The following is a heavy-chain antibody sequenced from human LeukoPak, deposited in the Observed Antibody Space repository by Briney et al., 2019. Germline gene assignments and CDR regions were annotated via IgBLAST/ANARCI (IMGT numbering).Heavy chain of an antibody. CDR3: ARGLCYWELGFDY. CDR2: IYYSGST. V-gene: IGHV4-59*01. CDR1: GGSISGYY. D-gene: IGHD1-7*01. J-gene: IGHJ4*02. Sequence: SETLSLTCPVSGGSISGYYWSWIRQPPGKGLEWIGYIYYSGSTNYNPSLKGRVTMSVDTSKNQLSLRLSSVTAADTAVYYCARGLCYWELGFDYWGQGTLVTVSS.